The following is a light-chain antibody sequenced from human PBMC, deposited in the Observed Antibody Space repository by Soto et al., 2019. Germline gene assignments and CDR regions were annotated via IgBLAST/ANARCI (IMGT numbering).Light chain of an antibody. Sequence: DIQMTQSPSTLSASVVDIGTSTVLASQSISSWLAWYQQKPGKAPKLLIYDASSLESGVPSRFSGSGSGTEFTLTINNLQPQDFASYFCLQVYSFPRTFGLGTKVDIK. CDR2: DAS. J-gene: IGKJ1*01. V-gene: IGKV1-5*01. CDR1: QSISSW. CDR3: LQVYSFPRT.